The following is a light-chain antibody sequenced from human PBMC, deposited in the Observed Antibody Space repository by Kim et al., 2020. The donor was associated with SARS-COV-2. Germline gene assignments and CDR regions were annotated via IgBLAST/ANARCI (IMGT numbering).Light chain of an antibody. CDR2: DAS. V-gene: IGKV3-20*01. Sequence: SPGESATLSCRASQSVGSNYLAWYQQKPGQAPRLLIYDASNRATDIPDRFSGSGSGTDFTLTISRLEPEDYAVYFCQQYGGSPLTFGGGTKVDIK. J-gene: IGKJ4*01. CDR3: QQYGGSPLT. CDR1: QSVGSNY.